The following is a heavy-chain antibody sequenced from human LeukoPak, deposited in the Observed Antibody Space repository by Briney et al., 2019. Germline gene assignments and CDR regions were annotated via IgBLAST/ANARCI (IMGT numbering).Heavy chain of an antibody. Sequence: SETLSLTCTVSGGSINYYYWSWIREPTGKGLEWIGYIYYSGSANYNPSLKSRVSISVDTSKNHFSLKLSSVTAADTAVYYCARATQGAFDIWGQGTMVTVSS. V-gene: IGHV4-59*01. J-gene: IGHJ3*02. CDR2: IYYSGSA. CDR3: ARATQGAFDI. CDR1: GGSINYYY.